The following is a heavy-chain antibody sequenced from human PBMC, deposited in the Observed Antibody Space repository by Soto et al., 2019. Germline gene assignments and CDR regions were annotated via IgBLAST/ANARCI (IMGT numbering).Heavy chain of an antibody. D-gene: IGHD3-10*01. V-gene: IGHV4-30-2*01. Sequence: SETLSLTCAVSGGSISSGGYSWSWIRQPPGKGLEWIGEINHSGSTNYNPSLKSRVTISVDTSKNQFSLKLSSVTAADTAVYYCAKVLLWFGEFNWFDPWGQGTLVTVSS. CDR1: GGSISSGGYS. CDR3: AKVLLWFGEFNWFDP. J-gene: IGHJ5*02. CDR2: INHSGST.